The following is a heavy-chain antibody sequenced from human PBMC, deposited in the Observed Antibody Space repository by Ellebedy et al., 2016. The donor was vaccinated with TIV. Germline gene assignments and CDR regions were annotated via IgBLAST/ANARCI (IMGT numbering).Heavy chain of an antibody. CDR3: ARSSSSPDYYYYYGMDV. CDR2: ISAYNGNT. J-gene: IGHJ6*02. Sequence: ASVKVSXKASGYTFTSYGISWVRQAPGQGLEWMGWISAYNGNTNYAQKLQGRVTMTTDTSTSTAYMELRSLRSDDTAVYYCARSSSSPDYYYYYGMDVWGQGTTVTVSS. CDR1: GYTFTSYG. D-gene: IGHD2-2*01. V-gene: IGHV1-18*01.